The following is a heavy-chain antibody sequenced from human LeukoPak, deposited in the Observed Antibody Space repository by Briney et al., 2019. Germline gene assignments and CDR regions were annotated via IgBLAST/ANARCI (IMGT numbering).Heavy chain of an antibody. CDR2: IYYSGST. D-gene: IGHD3-16*01. J-gene: IGHJ4*02. CDR3: AGGASYAYGLRLNYFDS. Sequence: PSETLSLTCTVSGGSISSSSYYWGWIRQPPGKGLEWIGSIYYSGSTYYNPSLKSRVTISVDTSKNQFSLKLSSVTAADTAVYYCAGGASYAYGLRLNYFDSWGQGTLVTVSS. CDR1: GGSISSSSYY. V-gene: IGHV4-39*01.